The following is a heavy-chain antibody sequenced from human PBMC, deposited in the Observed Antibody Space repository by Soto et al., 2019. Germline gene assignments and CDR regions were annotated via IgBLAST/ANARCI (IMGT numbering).Heavy chain of an antibody. V-gene: IGHV4-34*01. J-gene: IGHJ6*03. CDR2: INHSGST. D-gene: IGHD6-13*01. CDR3: ARDGAAAGNDYYYYMDV. Sequence: SETLSLTCAVYGGSFSGYYWSWIRQPPGKGLEWIGEINHSGSTNYNPSLKSRVTISVDTSKNQFSLKLSSVTAADTAVYYCARDGAAAGNDYYYYMDVWGKGTTVTVSS. CDR1: GGSFSGYY.